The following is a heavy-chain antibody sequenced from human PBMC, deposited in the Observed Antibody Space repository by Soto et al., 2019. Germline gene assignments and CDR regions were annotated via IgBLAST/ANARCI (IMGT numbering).Heavy chain of an antibody. J-gene: IGHJ4*02. D-gene: IGHD3-22*01. V-gene: IGHV1-18*04. CDR2: ISPYNGNT. CDR1: GYTFTSYG. CDR3: ARGSNYYDSSGSDY. Sequence: ASVKVSCKASGYTFTSYGITWVRQAPGQGLEWMGWISPYNGNTNYAQKLQGRVTMTTDTSTSTAYMELRSLRSDDTAVYYCARGSNYYDSSGSDYWGQGTLVTVSS.